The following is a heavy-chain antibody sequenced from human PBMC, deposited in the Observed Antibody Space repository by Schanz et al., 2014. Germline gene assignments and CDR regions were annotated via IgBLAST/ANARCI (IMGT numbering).Heavy chain of an antibody. D-gene: IGHD2-2*01. J-gene: IGHJ6*03. CDR2: IISIPGIP. CDR3: AGTYCSRTSCSTGYYYMDV. V-gene: IGHV1-69*02. CDR1: GGTFSSYT. Sequence: QVQLVQSGAEVKKPGPSVKASCKASGGTFSSYTISWVRQAPGQGLEGMERIISIPGIPNYAQKFQDRVTVNAGNSTYTANMELSRQRSEDRPVDYCAGTYCSRTSCSTGYYYMDVWGKGTTVTVSS.